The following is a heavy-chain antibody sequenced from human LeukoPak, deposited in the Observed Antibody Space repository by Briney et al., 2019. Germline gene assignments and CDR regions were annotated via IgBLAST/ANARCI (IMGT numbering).Heavy chain of an antibody. J-gene: IGHJ5*02. Sequence: GGSLRLSCAASGFTFDDYAMHWVRQAPGKGPEWVSGISWNSGSIGYADSVKGRFTISRDNAKNSLYLQMNSLRAEDMALYYCAKSPIAAAGHNWFDPWGQGTLVTVSS. CDR1: GFTFDDYA. V-gene: IGHV3-9*03. CDR2: ISWNSGSI. CDR3: AKSPIAAAGHNWFDP. D-gene: IGHD6-13*01.